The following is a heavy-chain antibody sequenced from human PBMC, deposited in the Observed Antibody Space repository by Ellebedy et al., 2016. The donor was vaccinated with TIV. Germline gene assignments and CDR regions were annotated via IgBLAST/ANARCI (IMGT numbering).Heavy chain of an antibody. V-gene: IGHV4-59*01. CDR2: IYYSGST. CDR3: ARNPPTYNWVDS. CDR1: GGSISGYY. J-gene: IGHJ5*01. Sequence: GSLRLSCTVSGGSISGYYWNWIRQPPGKGLEWIGYIYYSGSTNYNPSLKSRVTISTDTSKNQFSLNLSSVTAADTAVYYCARNPPTYNWVDSWGQGTLVTVSS.